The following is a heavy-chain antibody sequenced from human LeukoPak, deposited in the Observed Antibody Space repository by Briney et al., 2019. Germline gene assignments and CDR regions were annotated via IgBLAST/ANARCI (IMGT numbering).Heavy chain of an antibody. CDR1: GFTFSSHS. D-gene: IGHD3-9*01. J-gene: IGHJ3*02. V-gene: IGHV3-66*01. CDR3: ARVDGAFDI. CDR2: IYSGGST. Sequence: GGSLRLSCAASGFTFSSHSMNWVRQAPGKGLEWVSIIYSGGSTYYADSVKGRFTISRDNSKNTLYLQMNSLRAEDTAVYFCARVDGAFDIWGQGTMVTVSS.